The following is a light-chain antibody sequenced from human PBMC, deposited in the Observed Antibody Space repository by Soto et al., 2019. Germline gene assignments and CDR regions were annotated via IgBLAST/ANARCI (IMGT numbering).Light chain of an antibody. CDR3: PQYDNLPLT. V-gene: IGKV1-33*01. CDR2: DAS. J-gene: IGKJ4*01. Sequence: DIQMTQSPSSLSASVGDRVTISCQASQDIRRYLNWYQQKPGKAPKLLIYDASNLETGVPLRFSGSGSGTHFTLTISRLQPEDIATYYCPQYDNLPLTFGGGTKVDI. CDR1: QDIRRY.